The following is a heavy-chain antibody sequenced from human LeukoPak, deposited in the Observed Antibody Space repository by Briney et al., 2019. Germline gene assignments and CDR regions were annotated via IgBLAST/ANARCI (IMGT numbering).Heavy chain of an antibody. Sequence: PSETLSLTCTVSGGSISSYYWSWIRQPPGKGLEWIGYIYYSGSTNYNPSLKSRVTISVDTSKNQFSLRLSSVTATDTAVYYCARHDDDSVGNYPDAFDIWGQGTMVTVSS. CDR3: ARHDDDSVGNYPDAFDI. J-gene: IGHJ3*02. D-gene: IGHD3-22*01. V-gene: IGHV4-59*08. CDR2: IYYSGST. CDR1: GGSISSYY.